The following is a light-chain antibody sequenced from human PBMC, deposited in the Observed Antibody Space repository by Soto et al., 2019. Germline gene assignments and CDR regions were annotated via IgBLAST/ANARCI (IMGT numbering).Light chain of an antibody. J-gene: IGLJ1*01. CDR3: GAWDDRRTDLYV. CDR1: SSNVGKNI. CDR2: STD. V-gene: IGLV1-44*01. Sequence: QSALTQPPSASRTPGQTVTISCSGSSSNVGKNIVNWYQQVPGTAPKLLIYSTDQRPSGVPDRFSGSKSGTSASLAISGLQSEDEAVYYCGAWDDRRTDLYVIGSGTKAAGL.